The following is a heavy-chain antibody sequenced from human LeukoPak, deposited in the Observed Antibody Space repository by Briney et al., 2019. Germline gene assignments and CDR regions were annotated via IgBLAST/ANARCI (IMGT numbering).Heavy chain of an antibody. CDR1: GYSISSGYY. CDR3: ARHSTSSTTDAFDI. CDR2: IYHSGST. D-gene: IGHD6-13*01. J-gene: IGHJ3*02. Sequence: SETLSLTCAVSGYSISSGYYWGWIRQPPGKGLEWIGSIYHSGSTYYNPSLKSRVAISVDTSKNQFSLKLSSVTAADTAVYYCARHSTSSTTDAFDIWGQGTMVTVSS. V-gene: IGHV4-38-2*01.